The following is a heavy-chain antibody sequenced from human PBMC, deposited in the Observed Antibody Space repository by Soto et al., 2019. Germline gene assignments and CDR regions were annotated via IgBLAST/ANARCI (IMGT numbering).Heavy chain of an antibody. D-gene: IGHD2-2*01. CDR3: AKVVPTNWFDP. J-gene: IGHJ5*02. CDR1: GGSISSYY. V-gene: IGHV4-59*01. CDR2: IYYSGST. Sequence: SETLSLTCTVSGGSISSYYWSWIRQPPGKGLEWIGYIYYSGSTNYNPSLKSRVTISVDTSKNQFSLKLSSVTAADTAVYYCAKVVPTNWFDPWGQGTLVTVSS.